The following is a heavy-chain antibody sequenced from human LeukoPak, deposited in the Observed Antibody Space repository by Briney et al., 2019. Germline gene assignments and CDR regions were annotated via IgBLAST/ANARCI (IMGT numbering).Heavy chain of an antibody. CDR3: AREGYYGSGSPPSLYFDY. V-gene: IGHV3-30-3*01. D-gene: IGHD3-10*01. CDR1: GFTFRNYV. J-gene: IGHJ4*02. CDR2: TSSDLNVK. Sequence: GGSLRLSCAASGFTFRNYVIHWVRQAPGKGLEWVAVTSSDLNVKLYADYVKGRFTISRDNSRSTLYLQMNSLRPEDTAIYHCAREGYYGSGSPPSLYFDYWGQGTLVTVSS.